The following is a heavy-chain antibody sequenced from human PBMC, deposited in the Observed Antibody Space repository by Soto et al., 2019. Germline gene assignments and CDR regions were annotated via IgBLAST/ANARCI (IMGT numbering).Heavy chain of an antibody. CDR2: ISAYNGNT. CDR1: GYTFTIYD. V-gene: IGHV1-18*01. J-gene: IGHJ3*02. Sequence: GASLKVSCKASGYTFTIYDINWVRQAPGQGLEWMGWISAYNGNTNYAQKLQGRVTMTTDTSTSTAYMELRSLRSDDTAVYYCARDSAYSSSWYSDAFDIWGQGTMVTVSS. CDR3: ARDSAYSSSWYSDAFDI. D-gene: IGHD6-13*01.